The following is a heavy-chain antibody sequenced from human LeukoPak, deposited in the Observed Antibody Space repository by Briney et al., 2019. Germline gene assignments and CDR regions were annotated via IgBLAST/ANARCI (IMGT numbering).Heavy chain of an antibody. CDR3: TREDHSNYNY. CDR1: GFTFSTYA. CDR2: ISDSGDYT. Sequence: GGSLRLSCAASGFTFSTYAMSWVRQAPGKGLEWISAISDSGDYTYYADSVKGRFTISRDNSKNTLYLQMNSLRAEDTAVYYCTREDHSNYNYWGQGTLVTVSS. D-gene: IGHD4-11*01. J-gene: IGHJ4*02. V-gene: IGHV3-23*01.